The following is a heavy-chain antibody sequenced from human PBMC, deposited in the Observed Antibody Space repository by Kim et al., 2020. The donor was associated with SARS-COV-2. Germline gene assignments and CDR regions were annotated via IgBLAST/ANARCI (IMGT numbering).Heavy chain of an antibody. Sequence: GGSLRLSCAASGFTFSDYYMSWIRQAPGKGLEWVSYISSSSSYTNYADSVKGRFTISRDNAKNSLYLQMNSLRAEDTAVYYCARDLRIAAAGYYYYGMDVWGQGTTVTVSS. J-gene: IGHJ6*02. V-gene: IGHV3-11*05. D-gene: IGHD6-13*01. CDR1: GFTFSDYY. CDR2: ISSSSSYT. CDR3: ARDLRIAAAGYYYYGMDV.